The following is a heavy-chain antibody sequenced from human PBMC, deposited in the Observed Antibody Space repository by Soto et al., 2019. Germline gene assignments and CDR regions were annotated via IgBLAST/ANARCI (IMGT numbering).Heavy chain of an antibody. CDR3: AKDESYYDFWSYSFDY. CDR2: ISGGGGST. D-gene: IGHD3-3*01. J-gene: IGHJ4*02. CDR1: GFTFSSFA. Sequence: GGSLRLSCAASGFTFSSFAMSWVRQAPGKGLEWVSGISGGGGSTYYADSVKGRFTISRDNSKNTLYLQMNSLGAEDTAVYYCAKDESYYDFWSYSFDYWGQGTLVTVSS. V-gene: IGHV3-23*01.